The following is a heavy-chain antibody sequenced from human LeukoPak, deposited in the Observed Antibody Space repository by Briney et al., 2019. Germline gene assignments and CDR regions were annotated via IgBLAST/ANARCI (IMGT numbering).Heavy chain of an antibody. V-gene: IGHV1-2*02. D-gene: IGHD1-26*01. CDR3: AREKKLRGATDY. CDR2: INPNSGGT. Sequence: ASVKISCKASGYTFTGYYMHWVRQAPGQGLEWMGWINPNSGGTNYAQKFQGRVTMTRDTSISTAYMELSRLRSDDTAVYYCAREKKLRGATDYWGQGTLVTASS. CDR1: GYTFTGYY. J-gene: IGHJ4*02.